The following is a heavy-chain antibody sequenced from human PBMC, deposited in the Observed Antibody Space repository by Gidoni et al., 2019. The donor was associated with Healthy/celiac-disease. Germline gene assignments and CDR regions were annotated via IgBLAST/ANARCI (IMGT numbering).Heavy chain of an antibody. CDR2: IYYSGST. CDR1: GGSISSGGYY. J-gene: IGHJ4*02. Sequence: QVQLQESGPGLVKPSQTLSRTCTVPGGSISSGGYYWSWIRQHPGKGREWSGYIYYSGSTYYNPSLKGRVTISVDTSKNQFSLKLSSVTAAVTAVYYCASAYCGGDCYSYGNDHKYYFDYWGQGTLVTVSS. CDR3: ASAYCGGDCYSYGNDHKYYFDY. V-gene: IGHV4-31*03. D-gene: IGHD2-21*02.